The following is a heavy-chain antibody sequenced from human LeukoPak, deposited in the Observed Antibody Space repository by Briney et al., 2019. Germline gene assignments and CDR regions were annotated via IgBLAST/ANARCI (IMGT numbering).Heavy chain of an antibody. CDR1: GASISSSTDY. CDR2: INHSGST. Sequence: TSSETLSLTCTVSGASISSSTDYWSWTRQPPGKGLEWIGEINHSGSTNYNPSLKSRVTISVDTSKNQFSLKLSSVTAADTAVYYCARGRNKQLVLFHGYYYMDVWGKGTTVTVSS. CDR3: ARGRNKQLVLFHGYYYMDV. J-gene: IGHJ6*03. V-gene: IGHV4-39*07. D-gene: IGHD6-6*01.